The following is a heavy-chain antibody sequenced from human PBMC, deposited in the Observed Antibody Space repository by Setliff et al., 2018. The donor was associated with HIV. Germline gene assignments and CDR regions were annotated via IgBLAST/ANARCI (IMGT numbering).Heavy chain of an antibody. J-gene: IGHJ3*02. V-gene: IGHV1-2*02. CDR2: INSASGGT. Sequence: VASVKVPCKASGYTFTDYYIHWVRQAPGQGLEWMGWINSASGGTNYAQNFQGRVTVTRDTSINTAYVELNSLKSDDTAVYYCARDYLHVFDIWGQGTMVTVSS. CDR3: ARDYLHVFDI. CDR1: GYTFTDYY.